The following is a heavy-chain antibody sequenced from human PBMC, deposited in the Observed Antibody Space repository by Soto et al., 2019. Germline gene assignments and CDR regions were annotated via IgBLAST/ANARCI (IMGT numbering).Heavy chain of an antibody. J-gene: IGHJ5*02. CDR1: GVTFSSYA. CDR3: AKSWGSYNWFDP. CDR2: ISYDGTNK. Sequence: GGSLRLSCAASGVTFSSYAMHWVRQAPGKGLEWVAVISYDGTNKYYVDSVKGRFTISRDNSKNTLYLQMDSLRAEDTAVYYCAKSWGSYNWFDPWGQGTLVTVSS. D-gene: IGHD7-27*01. V-gene: IGHV3-30-3*02.